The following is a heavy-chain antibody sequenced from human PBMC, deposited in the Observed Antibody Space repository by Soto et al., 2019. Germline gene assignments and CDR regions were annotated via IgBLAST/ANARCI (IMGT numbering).Heavy chain of an antibody. J-gene: IGHJ4*02. CDR1: GFTFSSYA. CDR3: ASTARTVVAGAID. D-gene: IGHD3-22*01. CDR2: ISVGGGST. Sequence: EVQLLESGGGLVQPGGSLRLYCAASGFTFSSYAMSWVRQAPGKGLEWVSAISVGGGSTFYADSVKGRFTISRDNPKNTLYLQMNSLRAEDTAVYYCASTARTVVAGAIDLGQGTLVTVSS. V-gene: IGHV3-23*01.